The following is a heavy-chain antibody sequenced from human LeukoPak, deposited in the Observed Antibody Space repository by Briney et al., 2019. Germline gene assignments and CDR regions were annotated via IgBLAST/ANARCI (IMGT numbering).Heavy chain of an antibody. CDR3: ARVLSGSWDWFDP. Sequence: GGSLRLSCAASGFTFSRYWIHWVRQAPGKGLEWVSRINPDGSTTTYADSVKGRFTISRDNAKNTVYLQMNSLRAEDTAVYYCARVLSGSWDWFDPWGQGALVTVSS. CDR2: INPDGSTT. V-gene: IGHV3-74*01. J-gene: IGHJ5*02. CDR1: GFTFSRYW. D-gene: IGHD3-22*01.